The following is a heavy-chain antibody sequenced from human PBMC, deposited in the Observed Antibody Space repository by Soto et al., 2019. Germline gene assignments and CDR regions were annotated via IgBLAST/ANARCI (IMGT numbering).Heavy chain of an antibody. CDR1: GFTFSNAW. CDR3: TTTTVTTGYYYYGMDV. J-gene: IGHJ6*02. D-gene: IGHD4-17*01. Sequence: EVQLVESGGGLVKPGGSLRLSCAASGFTFSNAWMNWVRQAPGKGLEWVGRIKSKTDGGTTDYAAPVKGRFTISREDSKNPLYLKMNSLKTEDTAVYYCTTTTVTTGYYYYGMDVWGQGTTVTVSS. V-gene: IGHV3-15*07. CDR2: IKSKTDGGTT.